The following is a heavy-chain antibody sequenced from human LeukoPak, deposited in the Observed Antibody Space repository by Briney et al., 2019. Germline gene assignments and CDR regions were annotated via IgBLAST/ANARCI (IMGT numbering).Heavy chain of an antibody. CDR2: IKQDGSEK. J-gene: IGHJ4*02. D-gene: IGHD3-3*01. CDR1: GFTFSSYW. CDR3: ARDRSDYFDY. Sequence: QPGGSLRLSCAAYGFTFSSYWMSWVRQAPGKGLEWVANIKQDGSEKYYVVSVKGRFTISRDNAKNSLYLQMTSLRAEDTAVYHCARDRSDYFDYWGQGTLVTVSS. V-gene: IGHV3-7*01.